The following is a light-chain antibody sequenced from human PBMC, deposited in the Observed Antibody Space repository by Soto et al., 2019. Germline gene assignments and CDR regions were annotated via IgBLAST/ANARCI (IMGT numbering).Light chain of an antibody. CDR2: DTS. Sequence: EIVLTQSPATLSLSPGQRATLSCRASQRVSTFLAWFQQKPGQAPRLLIYDTSNRATGIPARFTGSVSGTDFTPTISSLQPEDLAIHYCQQCYNCPRTFGQGTKVDIK. V-gene: IGKV3-11*01. CDR1: QRVSTF. J-gene: IGKJ1*01. CDR3: QQCYNCPRT.